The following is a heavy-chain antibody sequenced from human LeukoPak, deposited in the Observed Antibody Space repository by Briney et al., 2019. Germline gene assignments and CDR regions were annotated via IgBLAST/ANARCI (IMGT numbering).Heavy chain of an antibody. D-gene: IGHD3-16*01. Sequence: SETLSLTCTVSDDSISDYYRGWIRQPPGKGLEWIGYFYNSGRSTYNPSLKSRVTISANTSKNHFSLKLNSVTTADTAVYYCTRGAGWLIDYWGQGILVTVSS. J-gene: IGHJ4*02. CDR2: FYNSGRS. CDR3: TRGAGWLIDY. CDR1: DDSISDYY. V-gene: IGHV4-59*01.